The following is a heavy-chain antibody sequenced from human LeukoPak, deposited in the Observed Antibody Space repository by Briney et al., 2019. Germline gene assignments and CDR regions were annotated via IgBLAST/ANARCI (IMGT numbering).Heavy chain of an antibody. CDR1: GYSISSGYY. CDR3: AELGITMIGGV. D-gene: IGHD3-10*02. J-gene: IGHJ4*02. Sequence: LSLTCTVSGYSISSGYYWGWIRQPPGKGLEWVSYISSSGSTIYYADSVKGRFTISRDNAKNSLYLQMNSLRAEDTAVYYCAELGITMIGGVWGQGTLVTVSS. V-gene: IGHV3-11*04. CDR2: ISSSGSTI.